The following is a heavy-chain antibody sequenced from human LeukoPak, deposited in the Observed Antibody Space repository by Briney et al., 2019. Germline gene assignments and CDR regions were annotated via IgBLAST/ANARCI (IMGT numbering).Heavy chain of an antibody. D-gene: IGHD6-19*01. J-gene: IGHJ4*02. Sequence: SETLSLTCTVCGGSISSSSYYWGWIRQPPGKGLEWIGSIYYSGSTYYNPSLKSRVTISVDTSKNQFSLKLSSVTAADTAVYYCARQLYSSGWYFDYRGQGTLVTVSS. CDR3: ARQLYSSGWYFDY. CDR1: GGSISSSSYY. V-gene: IGHV4-39*01. CDR2: IYYSGST.